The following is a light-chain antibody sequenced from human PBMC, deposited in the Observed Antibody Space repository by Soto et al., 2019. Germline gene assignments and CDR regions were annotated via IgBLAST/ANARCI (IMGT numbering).Light chain of an antibody. CDR3: QQSYRTPLT. J-gene: IGKJ4*01. Sequence: DIQMTQSPSSLSASVGDRVTITCRASQSISNNLNWYQQKPGKAPRLLIYAASSLQSGVPSRFSGSGSWTDLTLVINSLQPEDFTTYYCQQSYRTPLTFGGGTKVEIK. CDR1: QSISNN. CDR2: AAS. V-gene: IGKV1-39*01.